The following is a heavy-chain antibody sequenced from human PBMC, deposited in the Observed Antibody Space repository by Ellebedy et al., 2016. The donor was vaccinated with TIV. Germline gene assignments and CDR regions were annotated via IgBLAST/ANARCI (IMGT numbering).Heavy chain of an antibody. D-gene: IGHD1-26*01. CDR3: ARGRKVGDTHFFY. J-gene: IGHJ4*02. Sequence: AASVKVSCKASGYTFTSYDITWVRQAPGQGLERMGWISAYNGNRNYAQKFQGRVTMTKDTSTSTAYMELRTLRSDDTAVYFCARGRKVGDTHFFYWGQGTLVTVSS. CDR2: ISAYNGNR. CDR1: GYTFTSYD. V-gene: IGHV1-18*01.